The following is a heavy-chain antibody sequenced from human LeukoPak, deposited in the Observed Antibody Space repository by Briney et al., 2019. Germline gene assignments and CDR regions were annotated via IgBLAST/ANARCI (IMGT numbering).Heavy chain of an antibody. Sequence: PGGSLRLSCAASGFTFSGYSMSWVRQAPGKGLEWVSSISTTSSYIYYADSVKGRFTISRDNAKNSLWLQMDSLRAEDTAVYYCARDFFFDYWGQGTLVTVSS. CDR3: ARDFFFDY. V-gene: IGHV3-21*01. J-gene: IGHJ4*02. CDR1: GFTFSGYS. D-gene: IGHD3-3*01. CDR2: ISTTSSYI.